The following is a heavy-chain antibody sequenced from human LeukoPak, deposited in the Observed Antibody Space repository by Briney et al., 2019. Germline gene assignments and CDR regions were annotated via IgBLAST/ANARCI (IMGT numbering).Heavy chain of an antibody. CDR2: IYYSGST. CDR3: ARVAHCSSTTCYQGIFDY. J-gene: IGHJ4*02. CDR1: GGSISNYY. V-gene: IGHV4-59*01. Sequence: PSETLSLTCTVSGGSISNYYWSWIRQPPGEGLEWVGYIYYSGSTNYNPSLKSRVTISVDTSKNQFSLKLSSVTAADTAVYYCARVAHCSSTTCYQGIFDYWGQGTLVTVSS. D-gene: IGHD2-2*01.